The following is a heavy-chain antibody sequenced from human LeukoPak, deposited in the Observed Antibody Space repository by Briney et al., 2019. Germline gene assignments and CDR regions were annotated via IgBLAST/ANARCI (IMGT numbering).Heavy chain of an antibody. Sequence: PGGSLRLSCAASGFTFSSYGMNWVRQAPGKGLEWVSTITISGGSTYYADSVQGRFTISRDNSKNTLYLQMNSLRAEDTAVYYCAKERSMSSSTLLVGDYWGQGILVTVSS. V-gene: IGHV3-23*01. D-gene: IGHD2-2*01. J-gene: IGHJ4*02. CDR3: AKERSMSSSTLLVGDY. CDR1: GFTFSSYG. CDR2: ITISGGST.